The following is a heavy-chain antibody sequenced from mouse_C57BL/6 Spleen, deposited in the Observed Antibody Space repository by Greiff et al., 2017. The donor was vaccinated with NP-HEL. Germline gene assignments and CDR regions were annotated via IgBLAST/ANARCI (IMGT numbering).Heavy chain of an antibody. CDR3: TTSHSNSHYYAMDY. D-gene: IGHD2-5*01. J-gene: IGHJ4*01. CDR2: IDPENGDT. V-gene: IGHV14-4*01. CDR1: GFNIKDDY. Sequence: DVQLQESGAELVRPGASVKLSCTASGFNIKDDYMHWVKQRPEQGLEWIGWIDPENGDTEYASKFQGKATITADTSSNTAYLQLSSLTSEDTAVYYCTTSHSNSHYYAMDYWGQGTSVTVSS.